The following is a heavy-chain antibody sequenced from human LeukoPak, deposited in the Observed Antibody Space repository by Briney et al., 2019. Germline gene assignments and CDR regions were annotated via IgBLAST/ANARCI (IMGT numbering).Heavy chain of an antibody. J-gene: IGHJ4*02. CDR2: ISGSGGST. CDR1: GFTFSSYA. D-gene: IGHD3-16*02. V-gene: IGHV3-23*01. Sequence: QPGGSLRLSCAASGFTFSSYAMSWVRQAPGKGLEWVSAISGSGGSTYYADSVKGRFTISRDNAKKSLYLQMNSLRAEDTAVYYCARGPYDYVWGSYRRDYFDYWGQGTLVTVSS. CDR3: ARGPYDYVWGSYRRDYFDY.